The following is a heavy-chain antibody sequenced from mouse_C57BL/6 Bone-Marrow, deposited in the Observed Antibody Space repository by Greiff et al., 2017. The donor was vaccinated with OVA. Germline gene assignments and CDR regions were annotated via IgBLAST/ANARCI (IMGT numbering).Heavy chain of an antibody. CDR1: GYTFTSYW. Sequence: VQLQESGAELAKPGASVKLSCKASGYTFTSYWMQWVKQRPGQGLEWIGEIDPSDSYTNYNQKFKGKATLTVDTSSSTAYMQLSSLTSEDSAVYYCASGSYSKDYWGQGTTLTVSS. J-gene: IGHJ2*01. CDR3: ASGSYSKDY. V-gene: IGHV1-50*01. D-gene: IGHD2-5*01. CDR2: IDPSDSYT.